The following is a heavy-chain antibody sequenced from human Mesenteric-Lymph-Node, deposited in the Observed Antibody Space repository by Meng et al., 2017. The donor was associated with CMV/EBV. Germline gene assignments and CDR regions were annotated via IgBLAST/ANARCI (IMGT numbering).Heavy chain of an antibody. V-gene: IGHV3-71*02. CDR2: IRNKTNGGTT. D-gene: IGHD2/OR15-2a*01. CDR1: GFTFSDYY. Sequence: GGSLRLSCAASGFTFSDYYMSWVRQAPGKGLEWVGFIRNKTNGGTTEWTTSVQGRFTISRDDSNGIIYLQMNSLRAEDMAVYYCARESPLYSEESFYFALDVWGRGTTVTVSS. J-gene: IGHJ6*02. CDR3: ARESPLYSEESFYFALDV.